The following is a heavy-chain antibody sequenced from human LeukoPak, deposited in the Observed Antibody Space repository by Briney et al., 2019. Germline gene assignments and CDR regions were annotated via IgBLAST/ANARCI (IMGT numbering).Heavy chain of an antibody. J-gene: IGHJ6*03. Sequence: PSETLSLTCTVSGGSISSYYWSWIRQPPGKGLEWIGYIYYSGSTNYNPSLKSRVTISVDTSKNQFSLKLSSVIAADTAAYYCARDYSGSYYYYYMDVWGKGTTVTVSS. D-gene: IGHD1-26*01. CDR3: ARDYSGSYYYYYMDV. CDR1: GGSISSYY. V-gene: IGHV4-59*01. CDR2: IYYSGST.